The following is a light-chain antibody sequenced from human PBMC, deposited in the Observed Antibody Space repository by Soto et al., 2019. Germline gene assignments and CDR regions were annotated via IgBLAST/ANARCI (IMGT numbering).Light chain of an antibody. V-gene: IGKV4-1*01. Sequence: DIVLTQSPDSLAVSLGARATINCKSSQSLLYSFNNKNYLVWYQQKPGQPPKLLIYWASTRESGVPDRFSGSGSGTDFTLTISSLQAEDVAVYYCQQYYTTPLTFGGGTKVDIK. CDR1: QSLLYSFNNKNY. CDR3: QQYYTTPLT. CDR2: WAS. J-gene: IGKJ4*01.